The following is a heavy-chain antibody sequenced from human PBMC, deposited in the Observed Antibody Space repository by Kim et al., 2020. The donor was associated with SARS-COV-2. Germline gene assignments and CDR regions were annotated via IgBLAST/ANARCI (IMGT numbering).Heavy chain of an antibody. V-gene: IGHV4-31*03. Sequence: SETLSLTCTVSGDSISTGSYYWSWIRQHPGKGLQWIGFIYYSGSTYYNPSLRSRVTISLDTSKNQFSLKLTSLTAADTAMYYCAREKRLRSWGNWIDSWGHGTLVSVSS. CDR2: IYYSGST. D-gene: IGHD6-13*01. CDR1: GDSISTGSYY. J-gene: IGHJ5*01. CDR3: AREKRLRSWGNWIDS.